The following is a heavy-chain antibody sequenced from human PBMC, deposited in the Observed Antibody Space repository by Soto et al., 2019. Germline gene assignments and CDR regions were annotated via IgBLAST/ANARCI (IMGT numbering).Heavy chain of an antibody. J-gene: IGHJ6*02. CDR3: ARDIKVRTVTTFYYGMDV. D-gene: IGHD4-4*01. CDR2: IYSGGST. CDR1: GFTVSSNY. Sequence: GGSLRLSCAASGFTVSSNYISWVRQAPGKGLEWVSVIYSGGSTYYADSVKGRFTISRDNSKNTLYLQMNSLRAEDTAVYYCARDIKVRTVTTFYYGMDVWGQRTT. V-gene: IGHV3-53*01.